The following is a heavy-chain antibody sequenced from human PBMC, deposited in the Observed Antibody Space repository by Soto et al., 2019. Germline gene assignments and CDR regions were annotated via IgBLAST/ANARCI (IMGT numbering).Heavy chain of an antibody. V-gene: IGHV3-11*01. D-gene: IGHD6-19*01. CDR3: AKMLSTGWYDPVFH. Sequence: QVQLVESGGGSVKTRGSLRLSCAGSGFTFSDYYMSWVRQAPGKGLEGISYIRGSGTNIYYADAVKGRFTISRDNAKNSVYLQMDSLRSEDTATYFCAKMLSTGWYDPVFHWGQGTLVSVSS. CDR1: GFTFSDYY. CDR2: IRGSGTNI. J-gene: IGHJ4*02.